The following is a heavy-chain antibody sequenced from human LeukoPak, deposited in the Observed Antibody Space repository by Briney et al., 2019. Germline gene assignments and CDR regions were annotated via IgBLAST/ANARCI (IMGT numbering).Heavy chain of an antibody. V-gene: IGHV3-48*02. CDR2: ISSSSSTI. CDR3: ARASFQRWLQLGGD. CDR1: GFTFSTYS. J-gene: IGHJ4*02. Sequence: GGSLRLSCTASGFTFSTYSMNWVRQAPGKGLEWVSYISSSSSTIYYADSVKGRFTVSRDNAKNSLYLQMNSLRDGDTAVDYCARASFQRWLQLGGDWGQGALVTVSS. D-gene: IGHD5-24*01.